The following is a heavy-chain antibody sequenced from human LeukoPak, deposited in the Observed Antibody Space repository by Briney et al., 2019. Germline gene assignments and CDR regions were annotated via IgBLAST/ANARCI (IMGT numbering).Heavy chain of an antibody. Sequence: GASLRLSCAASGFTFSSYAMSWVRQAPGKGLEWVSAISGSGGSTYYADSVKGRFTISRDNSEDTLYLQMNSLRAEDTAVYYCAKDPDTAMAYYYYYGMDVWGQGTTVTVSS. CDR2: ISGSGGST. CDR3: AKDPDTAMAYYYYYGMDV. V-gene: IGHV3-23*01. CDR1: GFTFSSYA. J-gene: IGHJ6*02. D-gene: IGHD5-18*01.